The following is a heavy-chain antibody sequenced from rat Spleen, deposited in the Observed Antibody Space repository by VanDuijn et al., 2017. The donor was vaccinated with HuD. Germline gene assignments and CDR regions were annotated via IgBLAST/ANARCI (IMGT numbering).Heavy chain of an antibody. J-gene: IGHJ4*01. CDR2: ISNAGSIT. CDR1: GFTFTDYN. Sequence: EVQLVESGGGLVQPGRSLKLSCAASGFTFTDYNMAWVRQAPTKGLEWVASISNAGSITYYPDSVKGRFTISRDNARSILYLQMNSLRSEDTATYYCTRPDYPGIKGYVMDAWGQGASVTVSS. V-gene: IGHV5S23*01. CDR3: TRPDYPGIKGYVMDA. D-gene: IGHD1-4*01.